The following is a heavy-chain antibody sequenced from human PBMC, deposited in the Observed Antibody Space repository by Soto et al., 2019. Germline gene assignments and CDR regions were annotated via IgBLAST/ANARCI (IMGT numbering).Heavy chain of an antibody. CDR2: IFGADET. Sequence: EVQLVETGGDFIQPGGSLRLSCAASGFSVTASNMNWVRQAPGKGLEWVSVIFGADETYYADSVRGRFTISRDNSKNTVYLQMDSLRTEDTALYYCARGGFDWGQGTLVTVSS. CDR1: GFSVTASN. D-gene: IGHD3-16*01. J-gene: IGHJ4*02. CDR3: ARGGFD. V-gene: IGHV3-53*02.